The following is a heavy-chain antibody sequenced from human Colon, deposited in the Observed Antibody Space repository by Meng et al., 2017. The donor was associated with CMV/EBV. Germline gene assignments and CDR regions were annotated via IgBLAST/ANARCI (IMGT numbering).Heavy chain of an antibody. CDR1: GGSISSHY. D-gene: IGHD2-2*01. CDR3: ARGRCCSSDSCFPLEY. V-gene: IGHV4-59*11. Sequence: SETLSLTCTVSGGSISSHYWSWIRQTPGKGLEWIGHIYYSMTTNYNPSLKSRVTISADTSKNQLSLKVNSVTAADTAVYYCARGRCCSSDSCFPLEYWGQGTLVTVSS. J-gene: IGHJ4*02. CDR2: IYYSMTT.